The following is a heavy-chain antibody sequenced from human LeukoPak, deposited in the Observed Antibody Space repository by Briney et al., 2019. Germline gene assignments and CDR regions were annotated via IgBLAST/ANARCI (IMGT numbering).Heavy chain of an antibody. D-gene: IGHD3-10*01. CDR2: ISGSDGST. CDR3: AKAIGGEYYYYGMDV. CDR1: GFTFSSYA. Sequence: GGSLRLSCAASGFTFSSYAMSWVRQAPGKGLEWVSAISGSDGSTYYADSVKGRFTISRDNSKNTLYLQMNSLRAEDTAVYYCAKAIGGEYYYYGMDVWGQGTTVTVSS. J-gene: IGHJ6*02. V-gene: IGHV3-23*01.